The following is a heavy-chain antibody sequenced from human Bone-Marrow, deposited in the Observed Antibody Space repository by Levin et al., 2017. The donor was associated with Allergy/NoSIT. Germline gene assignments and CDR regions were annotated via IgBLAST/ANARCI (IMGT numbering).Heavy chain of an antibody. V-gene: IGHV3-23*01. Sequence: GESLKISCAASGFTFSSYAMSWVRQAPGKGLEWVSSISGSGGGTYYADSVKGRFTISRDNSKNTLYLQMDSLSAEDTAVYYCAKDLSSSNSFKRMDVWGQGTTVTVSS. CDR1: GFTFSSYA. CDR2: ISGSGGGT. J-gene: IGHJ6*02. D-gene: IGHD2-2*01. CDR3: AKDLSSSNSFKRMDV.